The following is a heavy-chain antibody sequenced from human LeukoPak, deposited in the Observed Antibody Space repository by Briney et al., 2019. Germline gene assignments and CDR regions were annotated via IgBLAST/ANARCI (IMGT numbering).Heavy chain of an antibody. CDR1: SDSISSSNW. V-gene: IGHV4-4*02. CDR2: IYHSGST. Sequence: SETLSLTCTVSSDSISSSNWWSWVRQTPGKGLEWIGEIYHSGSTNYNPSLKSRVTISVDKSKNQFSLKLSSVTAADTAVYYCAREEYSSSSSDYWGQGTLVTVSS. D-gene: IGHD6-6*01. J-gene: IGHJ4*02. CDR3: AREEYSSSSSDY.